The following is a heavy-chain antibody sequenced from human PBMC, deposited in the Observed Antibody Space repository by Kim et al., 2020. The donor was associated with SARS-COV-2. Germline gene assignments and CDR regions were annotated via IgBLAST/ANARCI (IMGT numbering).Heavy chain of an antibody. CDR3: AKGGLLWFGELSNTLDY. D-gene: IGHD3-10*01. CDR2: ISGSGGST. Sequence: GGSLRLSCAASGFTFSSYAMSWVRQAPGKGLEWVSAISGSGGSTYYADSVKGRFTISRDNSKNTLYLQMNSLRAEDTAVYYCAKGGLLWFGELSNTLDYWGQGTLVTVSS. V-gene: IGHV3-23*01. CDR1: GFTFSSYA. J-gene: IGHJ4*02.